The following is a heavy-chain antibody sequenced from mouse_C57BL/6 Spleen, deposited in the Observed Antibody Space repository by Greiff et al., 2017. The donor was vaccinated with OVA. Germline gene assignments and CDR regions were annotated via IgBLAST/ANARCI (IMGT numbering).Heavy chain of an antibody. Sequence: VMLVESGPGLVQPSQSLSITCTVSGFSLTSYGLHWVRQSPGKGLEWLGVIWSGGSTDYNAAFISRLSISKDNSKSQVFFKMNSLQADDTAIYYCARNRDYPYYAMDYWGQGTSVTVSS. J-gene: IGHJ4*01. V-gene: IGHV2-2*01. CDR1: GFSLTSYG. D-gene: IGHD5-5*01. CDR3: ARNRDYPYYAMDY. CDR2: IWSGGST.